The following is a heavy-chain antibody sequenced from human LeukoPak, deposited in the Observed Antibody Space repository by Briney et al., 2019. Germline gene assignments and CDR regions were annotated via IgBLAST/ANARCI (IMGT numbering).Heavy chain of an antibody. J-gene: IGHJ3*02. CDR2: IYHSGST. V-gene: IGHV4-59*12. Sequence: SETLSLTCTVSGGSISSYYWSWIRQPPGKGLEWIGYIYHSGSTYYNPSLKSRVTISVDRSKNQFSLKLSSVTAADTAVYYCARGSRGDGAAFDIWGQGTMVTVSS. CDR1: GGSISSYY. CDR3: ARGSRGDGAAFDI. D-gene: IGHD7-27*01.